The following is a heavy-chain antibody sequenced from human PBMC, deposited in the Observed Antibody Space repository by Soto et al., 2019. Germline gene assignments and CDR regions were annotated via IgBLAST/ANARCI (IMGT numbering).Heavy chain of an antibody. Sequence: QVQLVESGGGLVKPGGSLRLSCAASGFTFSDYYMSWIRQAPGKGLEWVSYISSSGSTIYYADSVKGRFTISRDNAKNSQYLQMNSLRADDTAVYYCETTFSSGTDYMDVWGKGTTVTVSS. CDR1: GFTFSDYY. V-gene: IGHV3-11*01. CDR3: ETTFSSGTDYMDV. CDR2: ISSSGSTI. D-gene: IGHD6-13*01. J-gene: IGHJ6*03.